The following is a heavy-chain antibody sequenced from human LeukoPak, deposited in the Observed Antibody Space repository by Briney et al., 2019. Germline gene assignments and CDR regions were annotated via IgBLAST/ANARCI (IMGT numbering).Heavy chain of an antibody. V-gene: IGHV3-66*02. CDR1: GFTVSSNY. CDR2: IYSGGST. J-gene: IGHJ5*02. CDR3: ARDIYSYGWGWFDP. Sequence: GGSLRLSCAASGFTVSSNYMSWVRQAPGKGLEWVSVIYSGGSTYYADSVKGRFTISRDNSKNTLYLQMNSLRAEDTAVYYCARDIYSYGWGWFDPWGRGTLVTASS. D-gene: IGHD5-18*01.